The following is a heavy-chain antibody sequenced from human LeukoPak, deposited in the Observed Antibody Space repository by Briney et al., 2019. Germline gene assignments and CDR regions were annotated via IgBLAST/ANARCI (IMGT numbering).Heavy chain of an antibody. Sequence: GGSLRLSCAASGLTFSSYAMSWVRQAPGKGLEWVSAISGSGGSTYYADSVKGRFTISRDNSKNTLYLQMNSLRAEDTAVYYCAKDLRDSSGYYFKYYYYYYMDVWGKGTTVTVSS. D-gene: IGHD3-22*01. CDR2: ISGSGGST. J-gene: IGHJ6*03. V-gene: IGHV3-23*01. CDR1: GLTFSSYA. CDR3: AKDLRDSSGYYFKYYYYYYMDV.